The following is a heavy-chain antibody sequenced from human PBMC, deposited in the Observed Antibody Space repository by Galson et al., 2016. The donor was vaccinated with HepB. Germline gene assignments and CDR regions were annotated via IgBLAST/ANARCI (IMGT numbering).Heavy chain of an antibody. V-gene: IGHV3-23*01. CDR3: AKDRYWNRDFDY. Sequence: LRLSCAASGFTFSTYTMSWVRQAPGKGLEWVSGINGAGGSTYYADSVKGRFTISRDNSNNTLYLQMISLKVEDTAMYYCAKDRYWNRDFDYWGQGTLVTVSS. D-gene: IGHD1-1*01. J-gene: IGHJ4*02. CDR2: INGAGGST. CDR1: GFTFSTYT.